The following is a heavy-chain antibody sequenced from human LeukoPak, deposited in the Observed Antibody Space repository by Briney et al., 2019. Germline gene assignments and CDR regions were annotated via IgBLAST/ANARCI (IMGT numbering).Heavy chain of an antibody. CDR1: GFTFSSYA. CDR3: ARDSIAVAGTIDY. CDR2: ISSNGGST. J-gene: IGHJ4*02. D-gene: IGHD6-19*01. V-gene: IGHV3-64*01. Sequence: TGGSLRLSCAASGFTFSSYAMHWVRQAPGKGLEYVSAISSNGGSTYYANSVKGRFTISRDNSKNTLYLQMGSLRAEDMAVYYCARDSIAVAGTIDYXGQGTLVTVSX.